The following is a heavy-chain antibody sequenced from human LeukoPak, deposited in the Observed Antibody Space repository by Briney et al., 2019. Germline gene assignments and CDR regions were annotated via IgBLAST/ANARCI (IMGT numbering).Heavy chain of an antibody. CDR3: ARDPTTVTPYYYYGMDV. CDR1: GFTFSHYG. V-gene: IGHV3-30*03. CDR2: ISYDGGNK. D-gene: IGHD4-17*01. Sequence: GGSLRLSCAASGFTFSHYGLHWVRQAPGKGLEWVALISYDGGNKNYADSVRGRFTISGDNAKNSLYLQMNSLRAEDTAVYYCARDPTTVTPYYYYGMDVWGQGTTVTVSS. J-gene: IGHJ6*02.